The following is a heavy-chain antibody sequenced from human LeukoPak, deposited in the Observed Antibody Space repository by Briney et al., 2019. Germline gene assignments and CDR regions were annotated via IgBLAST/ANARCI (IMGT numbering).Heavy chain of an antibody. Sequence: GGSLRLSCGASGFTFSSYWMHWVRQAPGKGLVWVSRINTDGSSTSYADSVKGRFTISRDNAKKMLYLQMNGLRVDDTAAYYCTRAPYHGDYVSWAWGQGTLVTVSS. V-gene: IGHV3-74*01. D-gene: IGHD4-17*01. CDR1: GFTFSSYW. J-gene: IGHJ4*02. CDR2: INTDGSST. CDR3: TRAPYHGDYVSWA.